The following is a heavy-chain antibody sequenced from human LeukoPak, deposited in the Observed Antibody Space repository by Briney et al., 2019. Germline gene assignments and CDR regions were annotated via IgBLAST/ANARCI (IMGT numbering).Heavy chain of an antibody. V-gene: IGHV4-30-2*01. CDR1: GASISSGDYF. CDR3: ARGHFGAMDV. Sequence: SETLSLTCTVSGASISSGDYFWTWIRQPPGKGLEWIGYIFGSGRTDFNPSLKSRVTISVDTSKNQFSLKLSSVTAADTAVYYCARGHFGAMDVWGQGTTVTVSS. CDR2: IFGSGRT. J-gene: IGHJ6*02. D-gene: IGHD3-10*01.